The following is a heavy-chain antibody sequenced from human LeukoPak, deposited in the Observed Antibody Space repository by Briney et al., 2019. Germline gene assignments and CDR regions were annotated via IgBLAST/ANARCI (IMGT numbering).Heavy chain of an antibody. D-gene: IGHD1-1*01. J-gene: IGHJ4*02. V-gene: IGHV3-49*03. CDR2: IRSKAYGGTT. Sequence: GGSLRLSCTAPEFTYGDYSVSWFRQAPGKGLEWVSFIRSKAYGGTTEYAASVKGRFIISRDDSKSIAHLQMNSLKTEDTAVYYCTRAQQSTTYFDYWGQGTLVTVPS. CDR3: TRAQQSTTYFDY. CDR1: EFTYGDYS.